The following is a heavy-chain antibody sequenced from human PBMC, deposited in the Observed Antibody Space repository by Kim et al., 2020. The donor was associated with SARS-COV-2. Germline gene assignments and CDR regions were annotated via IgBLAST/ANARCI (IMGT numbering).Heavy chain of an antibody. D-gene: IGHD3-22*01. J-gene: IGHJ4*02. V-gene: IGHV3-33*08. CDR3: ARPDYYDSSGYLY. CDR2: IWYDGSNK. Sequence: GGSLRLSCAASGFTFSSYGMHWVRQAPGKGLEWVAVIWYDGSNKYYADSVKGRFTISRDNSKNTLYLQMNSLRAEDTAVYYCARPDYYDSSGYLYWGQGTLVTVSS. CDR1: GFTFSSYG.